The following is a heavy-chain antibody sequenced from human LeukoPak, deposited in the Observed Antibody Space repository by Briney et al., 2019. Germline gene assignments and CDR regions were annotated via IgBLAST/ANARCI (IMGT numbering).Heavy chain of an antibody. D-gene: IGHD3-22*01. Sequence: SSETLSLTCTVSGGSIRRHYWSWIRQPPGKGLEWIGYIYYSGSTNYNPSLKSRVTISVDTSKNQFSLKLSSVTAADTAVYYCAREIVVVNHYYMDVWGKGTTVTVSS. CDR3: AREIVVVNHYYMDV. J-gene: IGHJ6*03. CDR1: GGSIRRHY. CDR2: IYYSGST. V-gene: IGHV4-59*11.